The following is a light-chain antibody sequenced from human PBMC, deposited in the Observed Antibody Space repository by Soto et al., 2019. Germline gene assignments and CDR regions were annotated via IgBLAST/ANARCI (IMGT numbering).Light chain of an antibody. V-gene: IGKV3-20*01. CDR2: GAS. CDR3: QQYGSSPPLT. J-gene: IGKJ4*01. CDR1: LSVSSSF. Sequence: EIVLTQSPCTLSLSPGERATLAGRASLSVSSSFLAWYQQKPGQAPRHLIFGASSRAPGIPDRFSGSGSGTDFTLTISRLEPEDFAVYYCQQYGSSPPLTFGGGTTVEIK.